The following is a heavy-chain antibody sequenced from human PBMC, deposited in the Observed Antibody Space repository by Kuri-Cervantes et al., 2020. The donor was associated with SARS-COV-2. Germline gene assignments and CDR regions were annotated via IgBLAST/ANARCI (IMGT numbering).Heavy chain of an antibody. CDR3: ARDGTAGGSYNWFDP. CDR2: VSHSGTII. D-gene: IGHD1-26*01. J-gene: IGHJ5*02. Sequence: LSLTCTVSGGSVSSGNDYWSWIRQAPGKGLEWVSYVSHSGTIIYQADSVKGRFTISRDNAKNSLYLQMNSLRGEDTAVYYCARDGTAGGSYNWFDPWGQGTLVTVSS. CDR1: GGSVSSGNDY. V-gene: IGHV3-11*01.